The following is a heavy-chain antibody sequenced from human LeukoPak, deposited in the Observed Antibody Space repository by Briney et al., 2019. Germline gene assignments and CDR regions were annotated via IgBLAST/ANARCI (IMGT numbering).Heavy chain of an antibody. CDR3: ARGEDY. CDR2: ISYDGSNK. V-gene: IGHV3-30*14. Sequence: GRSLRLSCAASGFTFSSYAMHWVRQAPGKGLEWVAVISYDGSNKYYADSVKGRFTISRDNSKNTLYLQMNSLRAEDTAVYYCARGEDYWGQGTLVTVSS. J-gene: IGHJ4*02. CDR1: GFTFSSYA.